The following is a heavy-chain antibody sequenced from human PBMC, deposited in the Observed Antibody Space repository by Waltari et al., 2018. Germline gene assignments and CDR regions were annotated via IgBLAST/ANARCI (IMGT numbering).Heavy chain of an antibody. J-gene: IGHJ4*02. CDR2: ISGSGGST. V-gene: IGHV3-23*04. CDR3: ALVVYGYNYEGHYFDY. D-gene: IGHD2-8*02. Sequence: EVQLVESGGGLVQPGGSLRLSCAASGFTFSSYAMSWVRQAPGTGLEWVSAISGSGGSTYYADTVNGRFTIARDNATNTMYLHMNSLRAEDTAVYYCALVVYGYNYEGHYFDYWGQGTLVTVSS. CDR1: GFTFSSYA.